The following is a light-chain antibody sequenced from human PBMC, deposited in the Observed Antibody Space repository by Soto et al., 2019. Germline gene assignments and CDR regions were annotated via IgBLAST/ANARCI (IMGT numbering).Light chain of an antibody. CDR2: GSS. J-gene: IGKJ2*01. CDR1: QSVSNNY. V-gene: IGKV3-20*01. Sequence: EVVLTQSPGTLSLSPGERATLSCRASQSVSNNYFAWYQQKPGQAPWLLIFGSSDRATGTPDRLSGSGSGTDFTLTISRLEPEDFSVYYCQQYGSSPPYTFGQGTKLEIK. CDR3: QQYGSSPPYT.